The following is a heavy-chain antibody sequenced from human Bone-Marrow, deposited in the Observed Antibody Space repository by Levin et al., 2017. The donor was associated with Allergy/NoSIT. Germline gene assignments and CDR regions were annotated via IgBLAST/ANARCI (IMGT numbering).Heavy chain of an antibody. Sequence: GESLKISCKASGYTFTSYYMHWVRQAPGQGLEWMGIINPSGGSTSYAQKFQGRVTMTRDTSTSTVYMELSSLRSEDTAVYYCARVPGTRWLWFDPWGQGTLVTVSS. CDR3: ARVPGTRWLWFDP. CDR2: INPSGGST. CDR1: GYTFTSYY. D-gene: IGHD1-1*01. J-gene: IGHJ5*02. V-gene: IGHV1-46*01.